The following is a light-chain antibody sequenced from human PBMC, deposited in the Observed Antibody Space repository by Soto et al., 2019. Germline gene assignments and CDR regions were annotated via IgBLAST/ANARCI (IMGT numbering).Light chain of an antibody. Sequence: QSVLTQPPSVSGAPGQRVTISCTGSSSNIGAGYDVHWYQQLPGTAPKLLIYGNSNRPSGVPDRFSGSKSGTSASLAITGLQAEDEADYFRQSFDSVGVGIGGGTKLTVL. CDR1: SSNIGAGYD. CDR2: GNS. V-gene: IGLV1-40*01. CDR3: QSFDSVGVG. J-gene: IGLJ2*01.